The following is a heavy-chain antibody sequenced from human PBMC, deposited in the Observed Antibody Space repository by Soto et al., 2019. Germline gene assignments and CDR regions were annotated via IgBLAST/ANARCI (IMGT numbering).Heavy chain of an antibody. Sequence: QVQLQESGPGLVKPSETLSLTCTVSGGSISSYYWSWIRQPPGKGLEWIGSIYYSGSTNYNPSLKRRVTISVDTSKNQYSLKLSSVTAADTAVYYCARETWIQLWGGEYYYYGMDVWGQGTTVSVSS. D-gene: IGHD5-18*01. CDR1: GGSISSYY. V-gene: IGHV4-59*01. CDR3: ARETWIQLWGGEYYYYGMDV. CDR2: IYYSGST. J-gene: IGHJ6*02.